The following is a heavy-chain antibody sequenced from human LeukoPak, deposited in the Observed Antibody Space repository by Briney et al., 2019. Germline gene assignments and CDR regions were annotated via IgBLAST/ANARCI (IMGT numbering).Heavy chain of an antibody. V-gene: IGHV3-21*01. CDR2: ISGSSTYI. CDR1: GFTFSAYS. CDR3: ARGIATGVDFFDP. Sequence: GGSLRLSCAASGFTFSAYSMNWVRQAPGKGLEWVSTISGSSTYIYYADSVKGRFTISRDNAKNSLYLQMNSLRAEDTAVYYCARGIATGVDFFDPWGQGTLLTVSS. J-gene: IGHJ5*02. D-gene: IGHD6-13*01.